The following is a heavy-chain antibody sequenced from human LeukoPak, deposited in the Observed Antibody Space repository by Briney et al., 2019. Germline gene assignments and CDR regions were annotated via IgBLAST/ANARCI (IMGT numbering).Heavy chain of an antibody. Sequence: PSETLSLTCTVSGGSISSYYLSWIRQPPGKGLEWIGYIYYSGSTNYNPSLKSRVTISVDTSKNQFSLKLSSVTAADTAVYYCARFRRGTYYFDYWGQGTLVTVSS. D-gene: IGHD3-16*01. J-gene: IGHJ4*02. CDR2: IYYSGST. CDR3: ARFRRGTYYFDY. V-gene: IGHV4-59*01. CDR1: GGSISSYY.